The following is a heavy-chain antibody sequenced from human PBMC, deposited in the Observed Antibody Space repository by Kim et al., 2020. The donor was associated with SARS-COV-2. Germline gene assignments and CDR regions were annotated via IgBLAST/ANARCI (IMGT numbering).Heavy chain of an antibody. J-gene: IGHJ6*02. V-gene: IGHV3-30*18. CDR2: ISYDGSNK. D-gene: IGHD3-10*01. Sequence: GGSLRLSCAASGFTFSSYGMHWVRQAPGKGLEWVAVISYDGSNKYYADSVKGRFTISRDNSKNTLYLQMNSLRAEDTAVYYCAKDQFPARITMVRGAPYYCYYGTDVWGQGTTVTVSS. CDR1: GFTFSSYG. CDR3: AKDQFPARITMVRGAPYYCYYGTDV.